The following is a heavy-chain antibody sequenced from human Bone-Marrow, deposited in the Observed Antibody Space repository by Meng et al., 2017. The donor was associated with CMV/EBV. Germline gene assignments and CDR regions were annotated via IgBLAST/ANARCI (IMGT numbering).Heavy chain of an antibody. CDR3: AKFYGSGSYTNYYYYGMDV. CDR2: IWYDGSNK. J-gene: IGHJ6*02. D-gene: IGHD3-10*01. V-gene: IGHV3-33*06. CDR1: GFIFSSYG. Sequence: GESLKISCAASGFIFSSYGMHWVRQAPGKGLEWVAVIWYDGSNKYYADSVKGRFTISRDNSKNTLYLQMNSLRAEDTAVYYCAKFYGSGSYTNYYYYGMDVWGQGTTVTVSS.